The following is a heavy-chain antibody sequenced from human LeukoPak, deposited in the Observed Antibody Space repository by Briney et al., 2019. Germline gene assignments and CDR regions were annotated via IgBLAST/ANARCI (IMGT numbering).Heavy chain of an antibody. J-gene: IGHJ4*02. D-gene: IGHD3-22*01. CDR2: INHSGST. V-gene: IGHV4-34*01. Sequence: SETLSLTCAVYGGSFSGYYWSWIRQPPGKGLEWIGEINHSGSTNYNPSLKSRVTISVDTSKNQFSLKLSSVTAADTAVYYCASHSSGYPMVRYWGQGTLVTVSS. CDR3: ASHSSGYPMVRY. CDR1: GGSFSGYY.